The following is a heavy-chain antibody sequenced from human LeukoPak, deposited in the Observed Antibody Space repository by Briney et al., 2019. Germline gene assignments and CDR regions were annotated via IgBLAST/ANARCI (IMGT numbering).Heavy chain of an antibody. CDR3: AKDRAAEEYYFDY. V-gene: IGHV3-23*01. Sequence: GGSLRLSCAASGFTLRNYAMSWVRQAPGKGLEWVSSIGAGDKYTYYGGSVKGRFTISRDNSKNTLYLQMNSLRAEDTAVYYCAKDRAAEEYYFDYWGQGTLVTVSS. J-gene: IGHJ4*02. D-gene: IGHD6-13*01. CDR1: GFTLRNYA. CDR2: IGAGDKYT.